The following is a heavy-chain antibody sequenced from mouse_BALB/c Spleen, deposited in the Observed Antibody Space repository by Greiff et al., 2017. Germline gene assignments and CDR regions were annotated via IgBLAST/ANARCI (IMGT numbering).Heavy chain of an antibody. D-gene: IGHD1-1*01. V-gene: IGHV5-17*02. J-gene: IGHJ4*01. CDR3: ARSYGSSPYYYAMDY. CDR1: GFTFSSFG. Sequence: EVQLQESGGGLVQPGGSRKLSCAASGFTFSSFGMHWVRQAPEKGLEWVAYISSGSSTIYYADTVKGRFTISRDNPKNTLFLQMTSLRSEDTAMYYCARSYGSSPYYYAMDYWGQGTSVTVSS. CDR2: ISSGSSTI.